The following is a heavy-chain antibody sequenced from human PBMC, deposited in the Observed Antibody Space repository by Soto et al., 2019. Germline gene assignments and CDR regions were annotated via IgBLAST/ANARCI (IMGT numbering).Heavy chain of an antibody. Sequence: GGSLRLSCAASGFTFSSYWMHWVRQAPGKGLVWVSRINSDGSSTSYADSVKGRFTISRDNAKNTLYLQMNSLRAEDTAVYYCARSKGGSSYVYSDYWGQGTLVTVSP. CDR3: ARSKGGSSYVYSDY. J-gene: IGHJ4*02. D-gene: IGHD5-18*01. CDR1: GFTFSSYW. V-gene: IGHV3-74*01. CDR2: INSDGSST.